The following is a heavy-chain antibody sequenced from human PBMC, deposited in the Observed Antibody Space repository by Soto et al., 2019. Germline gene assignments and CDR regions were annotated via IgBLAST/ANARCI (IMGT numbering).Heavy chain of an antibody. Sequence: QVQLVQSGAAVKKPGASVKVTCKASGYTFTSYPIHWVRQAPGQRLEWMGWINAANGNTKYSRKFQDRVTITRDTSASTSYMELSSLRPEDTAVYCCARDLYCSSTSCTPFDPWGQGTLGIVSS. D-gene: IGHD2-2*01. CDR2: INAANGNT. J-gene: IGHJ5*02. CDR3: ARDLYCSSTSCTPFDP. CDR1: GYTFTSYP. V-gene: IGHV1-3*01.